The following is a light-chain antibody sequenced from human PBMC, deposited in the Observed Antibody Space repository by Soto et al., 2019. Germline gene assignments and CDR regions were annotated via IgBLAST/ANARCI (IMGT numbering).Light chain of an antibody. CDR1: SSDVGGYNY. CDR3: CSYTSSSTYV. V-gene: IGLV2-14*01. Sequence: QSVLTRPASVSVSPGQSITISCTGTSSDVGGYNYVSWYQQHPGKAPKLMIYDVSNRPSGVSNRFSGSKSGNTASLTISGLQAEDEADYYCCSYTSSSTYVFGTGTKVTVL. CDR2: DVS. J-gene: IGLJ1*01.